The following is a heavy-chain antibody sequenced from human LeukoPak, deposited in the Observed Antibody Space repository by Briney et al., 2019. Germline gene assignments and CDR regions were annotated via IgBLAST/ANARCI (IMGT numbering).Heavy chain of an antibody. V-gene: IGHV1-18*01. J-gene: IGHJ6*02. Sequence: ASVKVSCKASGYTFTSYGISWVRQAPGQGLEWMGWISAYNGNTNYAQKLQGRVTMTTDTSTSTAYMVLRSLRSDDTAVYYCARVQLRFLEWLLPHYYGMDVWGQGTTVTVSS. CDR1: GYTFTSYG. CDR3: ARVQLRFLEWLLPHYYGMDV. CDR2: ISAYNGNT. D-gene: IGHD3-3*01.